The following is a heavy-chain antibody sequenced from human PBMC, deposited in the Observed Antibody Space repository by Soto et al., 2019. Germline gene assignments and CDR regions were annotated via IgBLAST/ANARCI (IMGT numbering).Heavy chain of an antibody. J-gene: IGHJ6*02. CDR2: ISWDGGST. Sequence: GESLKISCAASGFTFDDYTMHWVRQAPGKGLEWVSLISWDGGSTYYADSVKGRFTISRDNSKNSLYLQMNSLRTEDTALYYCAKDIAVAVAGAYYYGMDVWGQGTTVTVSS. CDR1: GFTFDDYT. V-gene: IGHV3-43*01. D-gene: IGHD6-19*01. CDR3: AKDIAVAVAGAYYYGMDV.